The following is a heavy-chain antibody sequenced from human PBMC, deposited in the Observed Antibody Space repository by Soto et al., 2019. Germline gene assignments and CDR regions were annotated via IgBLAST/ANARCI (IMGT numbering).Heavy chain of an antibody. CDR1: GGTFSSYA. CDR3: ARVWDCISTSCYGYYYYGMDV. D-gene: IGHD2-2*01. J-gene: IGHJ6*02. CDR2: IIPIFGTA. Sequence: SVKVSCKASGGTFSSYAINWVRQAPGQGLEWMGGIIPIFGTANYAQKFQGRVTITADESTSTAYMELSSLRSEDTAVYYCARVWDCISTSCYGYYYYGMDVWGQGTTVTVSS. V-gene: IGHV1-69*13.